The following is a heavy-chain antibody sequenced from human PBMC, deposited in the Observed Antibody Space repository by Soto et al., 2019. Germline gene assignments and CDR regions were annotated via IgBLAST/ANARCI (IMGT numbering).Heavy chain of an antibody. CDR1: GYTLTELS. V-gene: IGHV1-24*01. Sequence: ASVKVSCKVSGYTLTELSMHWLRQAPGKGLEWMGGFDPEDGETIYAQKFQGRVTMTEDTSTDTAYMELSSLRSEDTAVYYCATAWYSGYDNFDYWGQGTLVTVSS. D-gene: IGHD5-12*01. CDR2: FDPEDGET. J-gene: IGHJ4*02. CDR3: ATAWYSGYDNFDY.